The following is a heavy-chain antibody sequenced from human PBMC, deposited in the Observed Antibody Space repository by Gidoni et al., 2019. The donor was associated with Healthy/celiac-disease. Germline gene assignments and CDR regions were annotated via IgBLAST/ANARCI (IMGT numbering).Heavy chain of an antibody. CDR1: GGSISSSSYY. CDR3: AGGSEYSSPRDY. Sequence: QLQLQESGPGLVKPSDTLSLTCTVSGGSISSSSYYWGWIRQPPGKGLEWIGSIYYSGSTYYNPSLKSRVTISVDTSKNQFSLKLSSVTAADTAVYYCAGGSEYSSPRDYWGQGTLVTVSS. CDR2: IYYSGST. D-gene: IGHD6-6*01. J-gene: IGHJ4*02. V-gene: IGHV4-39*01.